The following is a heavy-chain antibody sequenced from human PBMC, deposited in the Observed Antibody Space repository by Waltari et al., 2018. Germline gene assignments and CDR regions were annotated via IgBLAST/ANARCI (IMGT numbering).Heavy chain of an antibody. CDR3: ARTICSSTDCDGFDY. Sequence: VQLVQPGAEVTKPGASVKVSCKASGYTFTSKAINWVRQATGQGPEWMGWMNPNNGNTGYAQKFQGRVTLTRDTSKSTAYMELSSLRSEDTAVYYCARTICSSTDCDGFDYWGQGTLVTVSS. CDR2: MNPNNGNT. J-gene: IGHJ4*02. D-gene: IGHD2-2*01. V-gene: IGHV1-8*01. CDR1: GYTFTSKA.